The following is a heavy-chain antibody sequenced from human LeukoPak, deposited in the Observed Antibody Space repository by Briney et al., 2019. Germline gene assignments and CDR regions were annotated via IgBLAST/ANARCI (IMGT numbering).Heavy chain of an antibody. D-gene: IGHD1-26*01. CDR1: GFMFNMYD. CDR3: ARGIVGTTMGRY. Sequence: PGGSLRLSCVASGFMFNMYDMHWVRQSPGKGLEWVSGITSGGDTSYGGSVRGRFTISRDNAKNTVYLQMNSLRVEDTAVYYCARGIVGTTMGRYWGQGTLVTVSS. CDR2: ITSGGDT. J-gene: IGHJ4*02. V-gene: IGHV3-13*01.